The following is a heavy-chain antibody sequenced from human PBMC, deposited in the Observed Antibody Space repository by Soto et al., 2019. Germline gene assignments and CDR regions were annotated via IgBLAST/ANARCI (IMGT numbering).Heavy chain of an antibody. J-gene: IGHJ6*02. V-gene: IGHV3-15*07. Sequence: PGGSLRLSCAASGFTFSNAWMDWVRQAPGKGLEWVGRIKSKTDGGTTDYAAPVKSRFTISRDDSKNTLYLQMNSQKTENTTKNYFTTDIRVGATTFPYYHYGMDVWGQGTTVTVSS. D-gene: IGHD1-26*01. CDR2: IKSKTDGGTT. CDR3: TTDIRVGATTFPYYHYGMDV. CDR1: GFTFSNAW.